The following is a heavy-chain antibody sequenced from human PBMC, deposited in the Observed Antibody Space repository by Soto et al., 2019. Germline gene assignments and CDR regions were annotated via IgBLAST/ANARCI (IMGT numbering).Heavy chain of an antibody. J-gene: IGHJ6*02. CDR1: GGSSSSYY. CDR3: ARNGDGHNYGYYYYGMDV. V-gene: IGHV4-59*01. Sequence: PSETLSLTCNVSGGSSSSYYWNWIRQPPWKGLEWIGYTSNSGRTNYNPSLKGRVTISLDTSKNQFSLNLSSVTAADTAVYYCARNGDGHNYGYYYYGMDVWGQGTTVTVSS. D-gene: IGHD5-12*01. CDR2: TSNSGRT.